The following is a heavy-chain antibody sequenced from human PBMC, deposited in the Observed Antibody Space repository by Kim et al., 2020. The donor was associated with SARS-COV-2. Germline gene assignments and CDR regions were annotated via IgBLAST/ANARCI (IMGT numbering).Heavy chain of an antibody. J-gene: IGHJ3*02. V-gene: IGHV3-74*01. Sequence: SPSYADSVKGRFTISRDNAKNTLYLQMNSLRAEDTAVYYCARAPTDAFDIWGQGTMVTVSS. CDR3: ARAPTDAFDI. CDR2: SP.